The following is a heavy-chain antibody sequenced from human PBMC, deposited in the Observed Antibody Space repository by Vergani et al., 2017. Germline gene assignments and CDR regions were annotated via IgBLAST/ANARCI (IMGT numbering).Heavy chain of an antibody. V-gene: IGHV4-34*01. CDR1: GGSFSGYY. J-gene: IGHJ6*02. D-gene: IGHD6-13*01. CDR2: INHSGST. Sequence: QVQLQQWGAGLLKPSETLSLTCAVYGGSFSGYYWSWIRQPPGKGLEWIGEINHSGSTNYNPSLKSRVTISVDTSKNQFSLKLSSVTAADTAVYYCARGRISSSWYGYYYYGMDVWGQGTTVTVSS. CDR3: ARGRISSSWYGYYYYGMDV.